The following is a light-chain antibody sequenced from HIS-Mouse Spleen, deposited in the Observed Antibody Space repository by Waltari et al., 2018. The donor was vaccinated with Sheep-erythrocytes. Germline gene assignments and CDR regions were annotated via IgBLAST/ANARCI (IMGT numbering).Light chain of an antibody. V-gene: IGLV3-25*03. Sequence: SYELTQPPSVSVSPGQTARNTCSGDALPKQYAYWYQQKPGQAPVLGIYKDSERPSGIPERFSGSSSGTTVTLTISGVQAEDEADYYCQSADSSGTYPVFGGGTKLTVL. CDR1: ALPKQY. CDR2: KDS. J-gene: IGLJ2*01. CDR3: QSADSSGTYPV.